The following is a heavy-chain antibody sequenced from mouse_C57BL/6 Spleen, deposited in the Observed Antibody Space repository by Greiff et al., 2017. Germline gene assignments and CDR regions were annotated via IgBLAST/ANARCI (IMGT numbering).Heavy chain of an antibody. V-gene: IGHV1-4*01. Sequence: QVQLQQSGAELARPGASVKMSCKASGYTFTSYTMHWVKQRPGQGLAWIGYINPSSGYPKYNQKFQDKATLTADKSSSTAYMQLSSLTSEDSAVYDCAPYGYDGAWFAYGGQGTLVTVSA. J-gene: IGHJ3*01. D-gene: IGHD2-2*01. CDR2: INPSSGYP. CDR1: GYTFTSYT. CDR3: APYGYDGAWFAY.